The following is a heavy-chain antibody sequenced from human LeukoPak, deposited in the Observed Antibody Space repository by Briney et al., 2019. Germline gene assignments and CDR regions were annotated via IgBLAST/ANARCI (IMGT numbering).Heavy chain of an antibody. V-gene: IGHV4-59*11. CDR1: GVSISSHY. CDR3: AGRYCGGGSCRGGGLIDGY. Sequence: SETLSLTCTVSGVSISSHYWSWIRQPPWKGLEWIGYFYNSGSTNYYNPSLKSRVTISVDTSKNQFSLKLSSVTTADTAVYICAGRYCGGGSCRGGGLIDGYWGQGTLVTVSS. J-gene: IGHJ4*02. CDR2: FYNSGST. D-gene: IGHD2-15*01.